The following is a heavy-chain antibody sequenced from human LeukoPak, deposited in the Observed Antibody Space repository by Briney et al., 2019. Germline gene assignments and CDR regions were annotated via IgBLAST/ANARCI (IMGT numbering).Heavy chain of an antibody. CDR2: ISYDGSNK. CDR1: GFTFSSYG. CDR3: AKAHSSSWFGDDY. J-gene: IGHJ4*02. V-gene: IGHV3-30*18. Sequence: GGSLRLSCAASGFTFSSYGMHWVRQAPGKGLEWVAVISYDGSNKYYADSVKGRFTISRDSSKNTLYLQMNSLRAEDTAVYYCAKAHSSSWFGDDYWGQGTLVTVSS. D-gene: IGHD6-13*01.